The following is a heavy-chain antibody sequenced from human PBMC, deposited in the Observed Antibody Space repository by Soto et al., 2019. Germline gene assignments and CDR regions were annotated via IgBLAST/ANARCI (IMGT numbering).Heavy chain of an antibody. CDR2: ISYDGSNK. CDR1: GFTFSSYA. V-gene: IGHV3-30-3*01. J-gene: IGHJ6*02. D-gene: IGHD3-22*01. Sequence: QVQLVESGGGVVQRGRSLRLSCAASGFTFSSYAMHWVRQAPGKGLEWVAVISYDGSNKYYADSVKGRFTISRDNSKNTLYLQMKSLRAEDTAVYYCARDYYDSSGYLYGMDVWGQGTTVTVSS. CDR3: ARDYYDSSGYLYGMDV.